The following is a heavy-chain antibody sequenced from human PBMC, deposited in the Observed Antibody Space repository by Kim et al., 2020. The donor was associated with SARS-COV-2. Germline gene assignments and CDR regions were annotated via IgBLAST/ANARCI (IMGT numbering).Heavy chain of an antibody. Sequence: GNNGYATRFQGRVTMTRDTSMSTAYMELSSLRSEDTAVYYCARGKYFDYWGQGTLVTVSS. J-gene: IGHJ4*02. V-gene: IGHV1-8*01. CDR2: GNN. CDR3: ARGKYFDY.